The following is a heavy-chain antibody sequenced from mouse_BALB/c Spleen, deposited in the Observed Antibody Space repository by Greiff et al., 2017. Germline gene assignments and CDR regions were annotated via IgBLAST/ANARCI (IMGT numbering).Heavy chain of an antibody. CDR1: GYSITSDYA. CDR2: ISYSGST. CDR3: ARFGDLGAY. Sequence: VQLQQSGPGLVKPSQSLSLTCTVTGYSITSDYAWNWIRQFPGNKLEWMGYISYSGSTSYNPSLKSRISITRDTSKNQFFLQLNSVTTEDTATYYCARFGDLGAYWGQGTLVTVSA. V-gene: IGHV3-2*02. J-gene: IGHJ3*01. D-gene: IGHD3-1*01.